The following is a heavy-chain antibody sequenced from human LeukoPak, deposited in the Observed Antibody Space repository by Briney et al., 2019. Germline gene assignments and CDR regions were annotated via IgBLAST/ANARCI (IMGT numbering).Heavy chain of an antibody. D-gene: IGHD3-10*01. CDR2: INPSGGST. V-gene: IGHV1-46*01. J-gene: IGHJ4*02. Sequence: ASVKVSCKASGYTFTSYYMHWVRQAPGQGLEWMGIINPSGGSTSYAQKFQGRVTMTRNTSISTAYMELSSLTSEDTAVYYCARRIRGAPTDYWGQGTLVTVSS. CDR3: ARRIRGAPTDY. CDR1: GYTFTSYY.